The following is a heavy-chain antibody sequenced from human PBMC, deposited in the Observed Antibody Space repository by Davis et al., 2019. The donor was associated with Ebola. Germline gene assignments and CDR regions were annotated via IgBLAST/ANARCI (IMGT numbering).Heavy chain of an antibody. D-gene: IGHD3-3*01. Sequence: AASVKVSCKASGYTFTSYAMHWVRQAPGQRLEWMGWINAGNGNTKYSQKFQGRVTITRDTSASTAYMELSSLRSEDTAVYYCAREEYDFWSGPLPLRYNWFDPWGQGTLVTVSS. CDR1: GYTFTSYA. CDR2: INAGNGNT. J-gene: IGHJ5*02. V-gene: IGHV1-3*01. CDR3: AREEYDFWSGPLPLRYNWFDP.